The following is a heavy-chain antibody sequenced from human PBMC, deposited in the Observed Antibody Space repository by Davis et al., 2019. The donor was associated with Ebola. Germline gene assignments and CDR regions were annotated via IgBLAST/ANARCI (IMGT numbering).Heavy chain of an antibody. J-gene: IGHJ4*02. CDR1: GGSISSSSYY. V-gene: IGHV4-39*01. D-gene: IGHD5-12*01. CDR3: ATSGYDPPFDY. Sequence: SETLSLTCTVSGGSISSSSYYWGWIRQPPGKGLEWIGSIYYSRSTYYNPSLKSRVTISVDTSKNQFSLKLSSVTAADTAVYYCATSGYDPPFDYWGQGTLVTVSS. CDR2: IYYSRST.